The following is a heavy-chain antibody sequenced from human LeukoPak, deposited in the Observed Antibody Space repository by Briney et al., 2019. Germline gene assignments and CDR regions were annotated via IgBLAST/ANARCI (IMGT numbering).Heavy chain of an antibody. Sequence: PGGSLRLSCAASGFTFSSYDMHWVRQPTGKGPEWVSGIDTGGGTYYPGSVKGRFTISRENDKNSLYLQMTNLRAGDTAMYYCARGMGSGNSAVFDSWGQGTLVTVSS. CDR2: IDTGGGT. J-gene: IGHJ4*02. D-gene: IGHD3-10*01. CDR1: GFTFSSYD. CDR3: ARGMGSGNSAVFDS. V-gene: IGHV3-13*04.